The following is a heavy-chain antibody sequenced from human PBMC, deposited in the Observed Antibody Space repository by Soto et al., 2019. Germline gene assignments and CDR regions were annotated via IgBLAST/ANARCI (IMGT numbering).Heavy chain of an antibody. CDR2: IYPGDSDT. CDR3: ARPGGAAAAKADFDY. D-gene: IGHD6-13*01. CDR1: GYSFTSYW. Sequence: PGESLKISCKGSGYSFTSYWIGWVRQMPGKGLEWMGIIYPGDSDTRYSPSSQGQVTISADKSISTAYLQWSSLKASDTAMYYCARPGGAAAAKADFDYWGQGTRVTVSS. J-gene: IGHJ4*02. V-gene: IGHV5-51*01.